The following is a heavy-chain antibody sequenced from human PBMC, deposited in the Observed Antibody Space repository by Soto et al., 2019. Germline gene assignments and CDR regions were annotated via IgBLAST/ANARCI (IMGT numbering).Heavy chain of an antibody. J-gene: IGHJ4*02. Sequence: QVQLVQSGGEVKRPGASVKVSCKTSGYTFSNYGITWVRQAPGQPLEWLGWISLYSDGTNYAQKFQGRVSITADKSTSTAYMELGSLTSEDTAVYYCARGGIHFADSSGHAFDSWGQGTLISVTS. CDR1: GYTFSNYG. D-gene: IGHD3-22*01. V-gene: IGHV1-18*01. CDR2: ISLYSDGT. CDR3: ARGGIHFADSSGHAFDS.